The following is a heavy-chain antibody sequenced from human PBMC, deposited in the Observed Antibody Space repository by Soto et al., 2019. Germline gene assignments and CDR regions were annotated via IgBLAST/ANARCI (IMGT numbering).Heavy chain of an antibody. Sequence: VQLVESGGGLVQPGGSLRLSCAASGFTFSIYAMHWVRQAPGKGLEWVSIISFDGKKIDYAGSVRGRFTISRDNSQNTLYLQMDSLRTEDTAVYYCARRDFYCRGRNCFSGDYAMDVWGQGTTVTVSS. V-gene: IGHV3-30*04. D-gene: IGHD2-15*01. CDR1: GFTFSIYA. J-gene: IGHJ6*02. CDR3: ARRDFYCRGRNCFSGDYAMDV. CDR2: ISFDGKKI.